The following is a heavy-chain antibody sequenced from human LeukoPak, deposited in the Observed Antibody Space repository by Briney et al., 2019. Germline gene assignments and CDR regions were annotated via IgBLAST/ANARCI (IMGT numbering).Heavy chain of an antibody. CDR1: GFTFSSYA. CDR2: ISGSGGST. V-gene: IGHV3-23*01. CDR3: ARGGTPRSGYYVY. J-gene: IGHJ4*02. Sequence: GGSLRLSCAASGFTFSSYAMSWVRQAPGKGLEWVSAISGSGGSTYYADSVKGRFTISRDNSKNTLYLQMNSLRAEDTAVYYCARGGTPRSGYYVYWGQGTQVTVSS. D-gene: IGHD3-22*01.